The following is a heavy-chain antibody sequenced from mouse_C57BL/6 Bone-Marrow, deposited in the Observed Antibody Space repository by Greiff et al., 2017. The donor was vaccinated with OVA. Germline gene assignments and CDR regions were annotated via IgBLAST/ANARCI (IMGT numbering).Heavy chain of an antibody. J-gene: IGHJ2*01. CDR2: ISYDGSN. V-gene: IGHV3-6*01. CDR1: GYSITSGYY. Sequence: EVQLQESGPGLVKPSQSLSLTCSVTGYSITSGYYWNWIRQFPGNKLEWMGYISYDGSNNYNPSLKNRISITRDTSKNQFFLKLNSVTTEDTATYYCARDLLWSYYFDYWGQGTTLTVSS. CDR3: ARDLLWSYYFDY. D-gene: IGHD2-1*01.